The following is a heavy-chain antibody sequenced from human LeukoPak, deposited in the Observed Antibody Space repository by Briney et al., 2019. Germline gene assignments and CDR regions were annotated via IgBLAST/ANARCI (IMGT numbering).Heavy chain of an antibody. Sequence: GGSLRLSCAASGFTFSSYAMSWVRQAPGKGLEWVSAISGSGGSTYYADSVKGRFTISRDNSKNTLYLQMNSLRAEDTAVYYCAKDFCTNGVCDPRDFMMQGYFDYWGQGTLVTVSS. CDR1: GFTFSSYA. J-gene: IGHJ4*02. CDR3: AKDFCTNGVCDPRDFMMQGYFDY. CDR2: ISGSGGST. V-gene: IGHV3-23*01. D-gene: IGHD2-8*01.